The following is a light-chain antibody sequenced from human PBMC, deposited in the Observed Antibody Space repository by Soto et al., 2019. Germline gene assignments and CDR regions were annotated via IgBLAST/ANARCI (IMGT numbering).Light chain of an antibody. V-gene: IGKV3-20*01. CDR1: QSVSSSY. Sequence: EIVLTQSPGTLSLSPGERATLSCRASQSVSSSYLAWYQQKPGQAPRLLIYGASSRATGIPDRFSGSGSGTDFTLSITSLQPEDFATYYCQQLNTYPVTFGGGTKVEIK. CDR3: QQLNTYPVT. CDR2: GAS. J-gene: IGKJ4*01.